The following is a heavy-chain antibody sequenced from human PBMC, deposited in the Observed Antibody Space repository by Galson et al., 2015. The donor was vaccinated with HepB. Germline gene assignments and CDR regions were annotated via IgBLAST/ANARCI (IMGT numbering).Heavy chain of an antibody. CDR1: GFTFSSYW. D-gene: IGHD3-22*01. CDR2: INSDGSST. Sequence: SLRLSCAASGFTFSSYWMHWVRQAPGKGLVWVSRINSDGSSTSYADSVKGRFTISRDNAKNTLYLQMNSLRAEDTAVYYCARSRDYYDSSGYSPRFDYWGQGTLVTVSS. V-gene: IGHV3-74*01. J-gene: IGHJ4*02. CDR3: ARSRDYYDSSGYSPRFDY.